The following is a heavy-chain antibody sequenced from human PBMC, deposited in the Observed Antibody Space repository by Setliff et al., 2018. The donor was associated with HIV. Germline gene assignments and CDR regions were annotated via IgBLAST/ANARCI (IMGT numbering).Heavy chain of an antibody. CDR3: ASKVYCTNGVCLDAFDI. CDR2: IIPNSGGT. CDR1: GYTFTAYY. V-gene: IGHV1-2*06. Sequence: ASVKVSCKASGYTFTAYYIHWVRQAPGQGLEWMGRIIPNSGGTNHAQKFHDRVTMTRDTSISTAYMELSRLRSDDTAVYYCASKVYCTNGVCLDAFDIWGQGTMVTVS. J-gene: IGHJ3*02. D-gene: IGHD2-8*01.